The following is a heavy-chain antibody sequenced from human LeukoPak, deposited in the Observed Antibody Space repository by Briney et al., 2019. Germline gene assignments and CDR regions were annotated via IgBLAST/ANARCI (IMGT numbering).Heavy chain of an antibody. CDR1: GGSISSYY. J-gene: IGHJ4*02. D-gene: IGHD3-10*01. CDR2: IYYSGST. CDR3: ARDFSGGGDFDY. Sequence: PSETLSLTCTVSGGSISSYYWSWIRQPPGKGLEWIGYIYYSGSTNYNPSLKSRVTISVDTSKNQFSLKLSSVTAADTAVYYCARDFSGGGDFDYWGQGVLVTVSS. V-gene: IGHV4-59*01.